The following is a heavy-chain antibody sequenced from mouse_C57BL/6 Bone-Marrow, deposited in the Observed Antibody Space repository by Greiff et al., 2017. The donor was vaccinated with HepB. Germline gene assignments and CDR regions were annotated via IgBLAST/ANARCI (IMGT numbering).Heavy chain of an antibody. CDR2: ISSGGDYI. Sequence: EVKLEESGEGLVKPGGSLKLSCAASGFTFSSYAMSWVRQTPEKRLEWVAYISSGGDYIYYADTVKGRFTISRDNARNTLYLQMSSLKSEDTAMYYCTREGYTRDYYAMDYWGQGTSVTVSS. J-gene: IGHJ4*01. CDR1: GFTFSSYA. V-gene: IGHV5-9-1*02. CDR3: TREGYTRDYYAMDY. D-gene: IGHD3-1*01.